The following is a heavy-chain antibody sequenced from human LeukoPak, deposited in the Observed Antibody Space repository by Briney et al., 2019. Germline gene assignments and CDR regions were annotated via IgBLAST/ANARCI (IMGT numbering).Heavy chain of an antibody. CDR3: ARAWAKGYYYMDV. Sequence: PSETLSLTCTVSGGSISSSSYYWGWIRQPPGKGLEWIGSIYYSGSTYYNPSLKSRVTISVDTSKNQFSLKLSSVTAADTAVYYCARAWAKGYYYMDVWGKGTTVTVSS. CDR2: IYYSGST. V-gene: IGHV4-39*07. J-gene: IGHJ6*03. CDR1: GGSISSSSYY. D-gene: IGHD1-26*01.